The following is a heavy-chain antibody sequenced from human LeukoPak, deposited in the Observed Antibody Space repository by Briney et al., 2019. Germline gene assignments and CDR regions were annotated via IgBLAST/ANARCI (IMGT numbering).Heavy chain of an antibody. J-gene: IGHJ5*02. Sequence: SETLSLTCAVYGGSFCGYYWSWIRQPPGKGLEWIGEINYSGSTNYNPSLKSRVTISVDTSKNQFSLKLSSVTAADTAVYYCARRPLGITGTRWFDPWGQGTLVTVSS. V-gene: IGHV4-34*01. CDR3: ARRPLGITGTRWFDP. CDR2: INYSGST. D-gene: IGHD1-20*01. CDR1: GGSFCGYY.